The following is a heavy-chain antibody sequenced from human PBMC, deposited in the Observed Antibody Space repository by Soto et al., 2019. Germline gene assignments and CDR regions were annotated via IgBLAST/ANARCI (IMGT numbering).Heavy chain of an antibody. J-gene: IGHJ5*01. D-gene: IGHD3-16*01. Sequence: EVQLLESGGGLAQPGGSLRLSCAASGFSFSTFEMSWVRQAPGRGLEWVSFISDDGSRTYYADAVKGRFTISRDNSKHTLYLQMNSLPAEDTAVCACVKGGWLDFWGQGTLVTVYS. CDR2: ISDDGSRT. CDR1: GFSFSTFE. CDR3: VKGGWLDF. V-gene: IGHV3-23*01.